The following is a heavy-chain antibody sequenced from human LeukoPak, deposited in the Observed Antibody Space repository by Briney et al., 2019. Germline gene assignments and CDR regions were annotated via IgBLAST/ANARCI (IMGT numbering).Heavy chain of an antibody. J-gene: IGHJ6*03. D-gene: IGHD2-15*01. CDR1: GFTFSSYE. Sequence: GSLRLSCAASGFTFSSYEMNWVRQPPGKGLEWIANIYFSGNTYYNPSLKSRVTMSVDMSKNQFSLKLSSVTAADTAVYYCARGYCSGGSCYSYYYYNYMDVWGKGTTVTVSS. CDR3: ARGYCSGGSCYSYYYYNYMDV. V-gene: IGHV4-59*12. CDR2: IYFSGNT.